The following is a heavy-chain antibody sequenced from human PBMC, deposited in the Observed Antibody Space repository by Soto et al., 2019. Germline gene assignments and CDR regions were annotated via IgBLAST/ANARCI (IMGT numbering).Heavy chain of an antibody. D-gene: IGHD5-18*01. CDR3: ARGDSYGSLNYFDP. V-gene: IGHV1-69*13. Sequence: GPPVKVSCKASGGTFSNYAVTWVRQAPGQGLEWMGAIIPIFGTANYAQKFQGRVTITADESTNSAYMELTSLRSEDTAVYYCARGDSYGSLNYFDPWGQGTLVTVSS. CDR1: GGTFSNYA. J-gene: IGHJ5*02. CDR2: IIPIFGTA.